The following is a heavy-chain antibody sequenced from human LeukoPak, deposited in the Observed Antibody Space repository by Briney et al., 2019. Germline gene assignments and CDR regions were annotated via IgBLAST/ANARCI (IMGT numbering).Heavy chain of an antibody. CDR2: IKQDGSEK. CDR3: GRAMAS. Sequence: GGSLRLSCAASGFTFSNYWMHWVRQAPGKGLEWVANIKQDGSEKYYVDSVKGRFTISRDNGKSSLYLQMNSLRAEDTAVYYCGRAMASWGQGTLVTVSS. V-gene: IGHV3-7*01. J-gene: IGHJ5*02. CDR1: GFTFSNYW. D-gene: IGHD5-24*01.